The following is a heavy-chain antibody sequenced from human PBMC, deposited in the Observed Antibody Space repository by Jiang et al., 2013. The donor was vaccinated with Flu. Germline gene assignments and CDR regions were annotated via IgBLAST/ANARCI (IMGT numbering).Heavy chain of an antibody. CDR1: GDSISSSNW. D-gene: IGHD3-9*01. CDR3: ARGYYDILTGPGDAFDM. J-gene: IGHJ3*02. CDR2: IHHSGYT. Sequence: GSGLVKPSGTLSLTCAVSGDSISSSNWWSWVRQPPGKGLEWIGEIHHSGYTHYNPSLESRVTISVDTSKNQFSLKLSSVTAADTAMYYCARGYYDILTGPGDAFDMWGQGTMVTVSS. V-gene: IGHV4-4*02.